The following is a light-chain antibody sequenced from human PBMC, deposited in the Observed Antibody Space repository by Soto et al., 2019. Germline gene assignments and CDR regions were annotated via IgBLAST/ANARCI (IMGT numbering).Light chain of an antibody. V-gene: IGLV1-44*01. J-gene: IGLJ3*02. CDR1: SSNIGSNT. CDR2: SNN. Sequence: QSVLTQPPSASGTPGQRVTISCSGSSSNIGSNTVNWYQQLPGTAPKLLIYSNNQRPSGVPDRFSGSKSGTSASLAISGLQAEDEDDYYCAAWDDSLNGDWVFGGGTKLTVL. CDR3: AAWDDSLNGDWV.